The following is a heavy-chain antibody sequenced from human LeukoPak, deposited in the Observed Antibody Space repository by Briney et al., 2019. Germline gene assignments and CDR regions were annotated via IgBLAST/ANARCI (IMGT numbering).Heavy chain of an antibody. CDR1: GYTFTSYA. CDR2: INTNTGNP. V-gene: IGHV7-4-1*02. D-gene: IGHD3-22*01. Sequence: WASVKVSCKASGYTFTSYAMNWVRQAPGQGLEWMGWINTNTGNPTYAQGFTGRFVFSLDTSVSTAYLQISSLKAEDTAVYYCAKTSQEQTYYYDSSGPDAFDIWGQGTMVTVSS. J-gene: IGHJ3*02. CDR3: AKTSQEQTYYYDSSGPDAFDI.